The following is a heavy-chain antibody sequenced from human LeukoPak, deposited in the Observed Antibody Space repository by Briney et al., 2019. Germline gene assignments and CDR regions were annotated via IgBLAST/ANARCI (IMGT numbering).Heavy chain of an antibody. CDR2: ISSSGSTI. CDR1: GFTFSSYE. D-gene: IGHD3-22*01. V-gene: IGHV3-48*03. J-gene: IGHJ4*02. Sequence: GGSLRLSCAASGFTFSSYEMNWVRQAPGKGLEWVSYISSSGSTIYYADSVKGRFTISRDNSKNTLYLQMNSLRAEDTAVYYCAKVLSYYDSSGYMDYWGQGTLVTVSS. CDR3: AKVLSYYDSSGYMDY.